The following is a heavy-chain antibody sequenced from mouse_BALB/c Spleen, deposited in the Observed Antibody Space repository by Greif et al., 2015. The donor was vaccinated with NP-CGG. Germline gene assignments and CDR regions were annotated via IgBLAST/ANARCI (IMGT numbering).Heavy chain of an antibody. V-gene: IGHV1S41*01. CDR3: AIYYGYDVGAYFDD. D-gene: IGHD2-2*01. Sequence: DLVEPGASVKLPCKASGYTFTSYWINWIKQRPGQGLEWIGRIAPGGGSTYYNEMFKGKATLTVDTSSSTAYIQLSSLSSEDSAVDFCAIYYGYDVGAYFDDCGQGTTLTVSA. CDR1: GYTFTSYW. CDR2: IAPGGGST. J-gene: IGHJ2*01.